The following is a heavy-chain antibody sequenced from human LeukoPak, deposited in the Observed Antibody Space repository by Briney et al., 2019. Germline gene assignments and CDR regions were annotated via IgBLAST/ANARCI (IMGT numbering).Heavy chain of an antibody. D-gene: IGHD3-22*01. CDR2: IYTSGST. V-gene: IGHV4-4*07. Sequence: SETLSLTCTVSGGSISSYYWSWIRQPAGKGLEWIGRIYTSGSTNYNPSLKSRVTISVDTSKNQFSLKLSSVTAADTAVYYCARGGYYDSSGYYLSQYYYYGMDVWGQGTTVTVSS. CDR3: ARGGYYDSSGYYLSQYYYYGMDV. CDR1: GGSISSYY. J-gene: IGHJ6*02.